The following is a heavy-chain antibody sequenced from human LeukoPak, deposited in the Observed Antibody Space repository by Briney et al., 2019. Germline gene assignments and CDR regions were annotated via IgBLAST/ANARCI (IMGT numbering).Heavy chain of an antibody. Sequence: GGSLRLPCEVSGFTLSNYWMHWVRQTPGKGLVWVSRINSDGSSTNYADSVKGRFTISRDNAKNTLYLQMNSLRAEDTAVYYCAIMRWLQSSVDYWGQGTLVTVSS. D-gene: IGHD5-24*01. CDR1: GFTLSNYW. J-gene: IGHJ4*02. CDR2: INSDGSST. V-gene: IGHV3-74*01. CDR3: AIMRWLQSSVDY.